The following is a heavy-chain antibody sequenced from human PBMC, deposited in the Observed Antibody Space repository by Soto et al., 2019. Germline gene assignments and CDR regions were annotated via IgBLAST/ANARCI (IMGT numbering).Heavy chain of an antibody. Sequence: EVQLVESGGGLGNPGESLRLSCAASGFRFGAYSLSWFRQAPGKGLEWVSSITPSGTDIHYADSLEGRFTISRDNAKSSLYLQIISLRVEDTAVYYCARDCLTGYPREAFDYWGQGTLVTVSS. CDR3: ARDCLTGYPREAFDY. J-gene: IGHJ4*02. CDR2: ITPSGTDI. V-gene: IGHV3-21*01. D-gene: IGHD7-27*01. CDR1: GFRFGAYS.